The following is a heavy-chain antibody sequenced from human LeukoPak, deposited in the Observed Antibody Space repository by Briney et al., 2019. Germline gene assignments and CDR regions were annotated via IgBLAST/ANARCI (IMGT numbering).Heavy chain of an antibody. V-gene: IGHV4-61*08. J-gene: IGHJ3*02. CDR2: IYYSGTI. Sequence: KPSQTLSLTCTVSGGSISSGDYYWSWIRQPPGKGLEWIGYIYYSGTINYNPSLKSRVTISVDTSKKQFSLNLSSVTAADTAVYYCARDRWPAAALPRTNAFDIWGQGTMVTVSS. CDR1: GGSISSGDYY. CDR3: ARDRWPAAALPRTNAFDI. D-gene: IGHD2-2*01.